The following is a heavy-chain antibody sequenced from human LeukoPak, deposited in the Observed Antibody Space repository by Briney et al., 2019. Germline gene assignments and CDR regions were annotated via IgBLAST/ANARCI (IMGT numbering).Heavy chain of an antibody. V-gene: IGHV1-69*04. J-gene: IGHJ4*02. CDR2: IIPILGIA. D-gene: IGHD4-17*01. CDR1: GGTFSSYA. Sequence: ASVKVSCKASGGTFSSYAISWVRQAPGQGLEWMGRIIPILGIANYAQKFQGRVTMTRDTSTSTVYMELSSLRSEDTAVYYCARAPLVDYGVYQPFDYWGQGTLVTVSS. CDR3: ARAPLVDYGVYQPFDY.